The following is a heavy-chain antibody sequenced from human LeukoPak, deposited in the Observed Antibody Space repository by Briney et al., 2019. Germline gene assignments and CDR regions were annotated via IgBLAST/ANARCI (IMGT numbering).Heavy chain of an antibody. CDR2: IWNDGSNK. Sequence: GGSLRLSCAASGFTFSTYGMHWVRQAPGKGLEWVAVIWNDGSNKYYADSVKGRFTISRDNSKNTLYLQMNSLRAEDTAVYSCARTSGPFDYWGQGTLVTISS. CDR3: ARTSGPFDY. V-gene: IGHV3-33*01. CDR1: GFTFSTYG. D-gene: IGHD3-10*01. J-gene: IGHJ4*02.